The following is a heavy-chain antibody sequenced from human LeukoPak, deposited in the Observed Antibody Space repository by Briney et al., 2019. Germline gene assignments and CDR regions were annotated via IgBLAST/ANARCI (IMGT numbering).Heavy chain of an antibody. CDR1: GFTVSSNY. J-gene: IGHJ4*02. Sequence: GGSLRLSCAASGFTVSSNYMSWVRQAPGKGLEWVSVIYSGGSTYYADSVKGRFTISRDNSKNTLYLQMNSLRAEDTAVYYCARGPGLGRYCSGGSCYFNYWGQGTLVTVSS. CDR3: ARGPGLGRYCSGGSCYFNY. D-gene: IGHD2-15*01. CDR2: IYSGGST. V-gene: IGHV3-66*01.